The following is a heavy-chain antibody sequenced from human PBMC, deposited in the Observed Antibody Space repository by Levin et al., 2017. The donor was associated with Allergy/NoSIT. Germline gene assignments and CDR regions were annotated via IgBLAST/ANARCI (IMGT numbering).Heavy chain of an antibody. CDR2: IYWDDDK. CDR1: GFSLTTNEEG. D-gene: IGHD5-18*01. V-gene: IGHV2-5*02. J-gene: IGHJ4*02. CDR3: GRRRRYSAIDY. Sequence: SGPTLVKPTQTLTLTCTFSGFSLTTNEEGVAWVRQPPGKALEWLALIYWDDDKRYSPSLKSRLTIAKDTSKNHVVRTMTDMDPVDTATYYCGRRRRYSAIDYWGPGTLVTVSS.